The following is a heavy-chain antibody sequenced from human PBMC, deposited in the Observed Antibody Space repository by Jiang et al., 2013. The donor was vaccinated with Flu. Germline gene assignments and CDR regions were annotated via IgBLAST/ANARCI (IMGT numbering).Heavy chain of an antibody. J-gene: IGHJ3*02. CDR1: GGSISSYY. CDR2: IYTSGST. D-gene: IGHD2-15*01. V-gene: IGHV4-4*07. Sequence: ETLSLTCTVSGGSISSYYWSWIRQPAGKGLEWIGRIYTSGSTNYNPSLKSRVTMSVDTSKNQFSLKLSSVTAADTAVYYCARDCSGGSCYFRAFDIWGQGTMVTVSS. CDR3: ARDCSGGSCYFRAFDI.